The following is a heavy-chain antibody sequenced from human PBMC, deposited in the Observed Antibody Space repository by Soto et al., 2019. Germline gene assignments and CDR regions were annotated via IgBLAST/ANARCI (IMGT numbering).Heavy chain of an antibody. J-gene: IGHJ6*02. CDR3: ARERGGYSGYDYYYYGMDV. Sequence: ASVKVSCKASGYTFTSYAMHWVRQAPGQRLEWMGWINAGIGNANYAQKFQGRVTITADTSTSTAYMELSSLRSEDTAVYYCARERGGYSGYDYYYYGMDVWGQGTTVTVSS. V-gene: IGHV1-3*01. CDR2: INAGIGNA. CDR1: GYTFTSYA. D-gene: IGHD5-12*01.